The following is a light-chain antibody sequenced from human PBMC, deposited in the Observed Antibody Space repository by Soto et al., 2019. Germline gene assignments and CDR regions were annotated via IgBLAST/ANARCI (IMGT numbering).Light chain of an antibody. CDR2: VVG. Sequence: SVVSPPASVSGSPGQSITISCTGTSSDVGSYNLVSWYQHHPGKAPKLMIYVVGKRPSGVSSRFSGSKSGNTASLTISGLQAEDEADYYCCSYAGSGTPYVFGTGTKVTV. V-gene: IGLV2-23*02. CDR1: SSDVGSYNL. J-gene: IGLJ1*01. CDR3: CSYAGSGTPYV.